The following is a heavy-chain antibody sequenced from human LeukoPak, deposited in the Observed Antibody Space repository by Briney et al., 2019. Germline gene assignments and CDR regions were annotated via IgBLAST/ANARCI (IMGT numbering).Heavy chain of an antibody. CDR3: ARDLGPHDILTGYYPIDT. J-gene: IGHJ5*02. CDR1: GFTFSTYG. Sequence: PGGSLRLSCAASGFTFSTYGMHWVRQAPGKGLEWVAFIRFDGTPQYYADSVRGRFTLSRDNSKNTLYMEMNSLRAEDTAVYYCARDLGPHDILTGYYPIDTWGQGTLVTVSS. CDR2: IRFDGTPQ. V-gene: IGHV3-30*02. D-gene: IGHD3-9*01.